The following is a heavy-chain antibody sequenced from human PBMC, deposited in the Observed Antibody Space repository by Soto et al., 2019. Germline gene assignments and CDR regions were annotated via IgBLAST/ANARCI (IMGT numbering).Heavy chain of an antibody. J-gene: IGHJ5*02. CDR3: ARCERGYSSGWYESWFDP. CDR1: SGSISSSNW. Sequence: QVQLQESGPGLVKPSGPLSLTCAVSSGSISSSNWWRWVRQPPGKGLEWIGEIYHSGSTNNNPSLKSRVTISVDKSKNQSSMKLSSVTASDTAVYYCARCERGYSSGWYESWFDPWGQGTLVTVSS. CDR2: IYHSGST. D-gene: IGHD6-19*01. V-gene: IGHV4-4*02.